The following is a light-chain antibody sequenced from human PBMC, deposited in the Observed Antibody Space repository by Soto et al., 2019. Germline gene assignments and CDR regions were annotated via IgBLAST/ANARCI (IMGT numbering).Light chain of an antibody. CDR3: QQSYSTWT. Sequence: IQMPQSPSSLSASFGDIVTITCRASQSLSSRLTWYQQKPGEAPKLLIYAASSLQSGVPSRFSGSGSGTDFTLTISSLQPEDFATYYCQQSYSTWTFGQGTKVDI. CDR1: QSLSSR. J-gene: IGKJ1*01. V-gene: IGKV1-39*01. CDR2: AAS.